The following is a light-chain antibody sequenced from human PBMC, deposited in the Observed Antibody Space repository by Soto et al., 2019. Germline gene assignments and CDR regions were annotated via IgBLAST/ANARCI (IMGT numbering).Light chain of an antibody. CDR1: SSDVGGYNY. V-gene: IGLV2-14*01. CDR3: SSYTSSSTPYV. Sequence: QPALTQPASVSGSPGHSITISCTGPSSDVGGYNYVSWYQQHPVKAPKLMIYDVTNRPSGVSDRFSGSKSGNTASLTISGLQAEDEADYYCSSYTSSSTPYVFGTGTKVTVL. CDR2: DVT. J-gene: IGLJ1*01.